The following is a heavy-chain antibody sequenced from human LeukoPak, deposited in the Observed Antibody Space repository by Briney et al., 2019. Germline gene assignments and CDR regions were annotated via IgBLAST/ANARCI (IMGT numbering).Heavy chain of an antibody. J-gene: IGHJ6*04. CDR1: GGSISSGSYY. CDR2: IYTSGST. Sequence: SETLSLTCTVSGGSISSGSYYWSWIRQPAGKGLEWIGRIYTSGSTNYNPSLKSRVTISVDTSKNQFSLKLSSVTAADTAVYYCAAMTTVTTLGLDVWGEGTTVTVSS. CDR3: AAMTTVTTLGLDV. D-gene: IGHD4-11*01. V-gene: IGHV4-61*02.